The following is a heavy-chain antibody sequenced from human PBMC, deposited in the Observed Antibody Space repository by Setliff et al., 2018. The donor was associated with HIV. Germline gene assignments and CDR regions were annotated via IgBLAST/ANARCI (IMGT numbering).Heavy chain of an antibody. CDR3: ARDYLYYNMYNGSPVYGMDV. V-gene: IGHV3-21*01. D-gene: IGHD3-10*01. Sequence: NPGGSLRLSCAASGFTFSSYSMNWVRQAPGKGLEWVSSIDIGRGDIFYADSVQGRFTISRDNAKNSLYLQMNSLRVEDTAVYYCARDYLYYNMYNGSPVYGMDVWGQGTTVTVSS. CDR2: IDIGRGDI. CDR1: GFTFSSYS. J-gene: IGHJ6*02.